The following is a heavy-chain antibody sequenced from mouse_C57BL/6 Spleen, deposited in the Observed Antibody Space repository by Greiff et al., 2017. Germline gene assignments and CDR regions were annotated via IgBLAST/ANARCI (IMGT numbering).Heavy chain of an antibody. CDR3: ARSLFYYDARDY. J-gene: IGHJ4*01. CDR2: IRNKANGYTT. Sequence: EVQLVESGGGLVQPGGSLSFSCAASGFTFTDYYMRWVRQPPGKALEWLGFIRNKANGYTTEYSASVKGRFTISRDNSQSILYLQMNARRAEDSATDYCARSLFYYDARDYWGQGTSVTVSS. D-gene: IGHD2-1*01. CDR1: GFTFTDYY. V-gene: IGHV7-3*01.